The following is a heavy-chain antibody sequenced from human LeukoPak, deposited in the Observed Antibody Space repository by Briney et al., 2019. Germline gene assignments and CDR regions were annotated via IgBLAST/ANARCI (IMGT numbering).Heavy chain of an antibody. D-gene: IGHD6-19*01. Sequence: PGGSLRLSCVASGFTFSSYSMNWVRQAPGKGLEWVSYISITSDTIYYAESVKGRFTISRDNAKNSLSLQMNSLRGEDTAVYYCAMGGQKSIAVTVWVQGTLVTVSS. V-gene: IGHV3-48*01. J-gene: IGHJ4*02. CDR2: ISITSDTI. CDR3: AMGGQKSIAVTV. CDR1: GFTFSSYS.